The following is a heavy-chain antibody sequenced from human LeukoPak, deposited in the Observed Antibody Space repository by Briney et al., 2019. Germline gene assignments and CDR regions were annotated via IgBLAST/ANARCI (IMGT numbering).Heavy chain of an antibody. V-gene: IGHV4-61*02. Sequence: PSQTLSLTCTVSGGSIRSGSYYWSWIRQPAGKGLEWIGRIYTSGSTNYNPSLKSRVTISVDTSKNQFSLKLSSVTAADTAVYYCARGYNWFDPWGQGTLVTVSS. J-gene: IGHJ5*02. CDR3: ARGYNWFDP. CDR1: GGSIRSGSYY. CDR2: IYTSGST.